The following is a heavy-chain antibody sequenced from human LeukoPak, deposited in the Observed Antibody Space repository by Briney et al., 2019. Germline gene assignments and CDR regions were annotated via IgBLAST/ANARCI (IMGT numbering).Heavy chain of an antibody. CDR1: GFTSSSYA. J-gene: IGHJ6*03. Sequence: GGSLRLSCAASGFTSSSYAMSWVRQAPGKGLEWVSAISGGGGSTYSADSVKGRFTISRDNSKNTLYLQMNSLRAEDTAVYYCAKGGRGAYYYYYMDVWGKGTTVTVSS. V-gene: IGHV3-23*01. CDR2: ISGGGGST. D-gene: IGHD2-15*01. CDR3: AKGGRGAYYYYYMDV.